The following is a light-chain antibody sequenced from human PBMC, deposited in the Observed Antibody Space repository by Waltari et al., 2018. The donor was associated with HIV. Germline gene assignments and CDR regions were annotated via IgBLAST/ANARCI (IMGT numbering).Light chain of an antibody. V-gene: IGKV3D-15*01. CDR1: QNIGSN. J-gene: IGKJ4*01. CDR3: QQYHHWPVT. CDR2: GSS. Sequence: IMMTQSLVPLSVSPGEGVTLSCRASQNIGSNLAWYQHKPGQSPRLLIYGSSNRATDVPARFSGSGSGTEFTLTISRLSSGDCAIYFWQQYHHWPVTFGGGTKVEIK.